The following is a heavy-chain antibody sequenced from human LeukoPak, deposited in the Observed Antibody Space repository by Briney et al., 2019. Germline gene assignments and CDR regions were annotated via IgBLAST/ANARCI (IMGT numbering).Heavy chain of an antibody. J-gene: IGHJ5*02. CDR1: GGSISRYY. V-gene: IGHV4-59*12. Sequence: PSETLSLTCTVSGGSISRYYWSWIRQPPGKGLEWIGCIYYSGSTNYNPSLKSRVTISVDTSKNQFSLKLSSVTAADTAVYYCARSGSRRITMIVVGRYNWFDPWGQGTLVTVSS. CDR3: ARSGSRRITMIVVGRYNWFDP. D-gene: IGHD3-22*01. CDR2: IYYSGST.